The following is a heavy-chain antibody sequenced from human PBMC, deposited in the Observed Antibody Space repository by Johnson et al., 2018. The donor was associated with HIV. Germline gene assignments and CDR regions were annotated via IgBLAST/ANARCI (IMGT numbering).Heavy chain of an antibody. CDR3: TKDIGGDGKLDAFDI. J-gene: IGHJ3*02. V-gene: IGHV3-43D*03. Sequence: EVQLVESGGGVVQPGGSLRLSCAASGFKFHEYAMHWVRQAPGKGLEWVSLISWYGGTTNYADSVKGRFTISRDNNKNSLYLQMNSLRVEDTALYYCTKDIGGDGKLDAFDIWGQGTMVTVSS. D-gene: IGHD5-24*01. CDR1: GFKFHEYA. CDR2: ISWYGGTT.